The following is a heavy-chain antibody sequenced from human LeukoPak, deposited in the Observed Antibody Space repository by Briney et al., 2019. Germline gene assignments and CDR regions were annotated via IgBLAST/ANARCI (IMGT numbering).Heavy chain of an antibody. D-gene: IGHD2-21*01. V-gene: IGHV4-39*01. CDR1: GGSFSSSSYY. CDR2: ISYSGTT. CDR3: ARPVDAPRYFDY. Sequence: PSETLSLTCTVSGGSFSSSSYYWVWIRQSPGKGLEWIGSISYSGTTYYNASLKSRVTISVDTSKNQFSLNLSSVTAADTAVYYCARPVDAPRYFDYWGQGTLVTVSA. J-gene: IGHJ4*02.